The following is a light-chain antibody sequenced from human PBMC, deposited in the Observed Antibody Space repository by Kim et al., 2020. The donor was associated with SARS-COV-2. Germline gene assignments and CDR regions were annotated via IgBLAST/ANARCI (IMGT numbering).Light chain of an antibody. V-gene: IGLV3-1*01. CDR1: NLGNKY. CDR3: QAWDSSIYWV. CDR2: QDS. Sequence: VSPGQTASLTGSGDNLGNKYASWYQQKPGQSPVLGIYQDSKRPSGIPERFSGSNSGSTATLTISGTQAMDEAAYYCQAWDSSIYWVFGGGTQLTVL. J-gene: IGLJ3*02.